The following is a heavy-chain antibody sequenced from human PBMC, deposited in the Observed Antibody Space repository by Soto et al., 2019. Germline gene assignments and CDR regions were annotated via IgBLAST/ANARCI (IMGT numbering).Heavy chain of an antibody. CDR1: GASISNVY. CDR2: VSASART. Sequence: QVQLQESGPGLVKPSETLSLTCTVSGASISNVYWSWIRQPAGKGLESMGRVSASARTNYNPSLQSRVTMSLATSQNEYSLRLTSVSAADTAVYFCATGMGGYLDLWGRGTLVIVSS. J-gene: IGHJ2*01. CDR3: ATGMGGYLDL. V-gene: IGHV4-4*07. D-gene: IGHD3-16*01.